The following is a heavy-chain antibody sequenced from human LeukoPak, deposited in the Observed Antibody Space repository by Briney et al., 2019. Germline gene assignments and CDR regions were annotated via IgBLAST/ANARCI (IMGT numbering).Heavy chain of an antibody. CDR3: ARRGKYCGGDCYSNNWFDP. V-gene: IGHV5-51*01. Sequence: YWSWIRQHPGKGLEWMGIIYPGDSDTRYSPSFQGQVTISADKSISTAYLQWSSLKASDTAMYYCARRGKYCGGDCYSNNWFDPWGQGTLVTVSS. J-gene: IGHJ5*02. CDR2: IYPGDSDT. D-gene: IGHD2-21*02. CDR1: YW.